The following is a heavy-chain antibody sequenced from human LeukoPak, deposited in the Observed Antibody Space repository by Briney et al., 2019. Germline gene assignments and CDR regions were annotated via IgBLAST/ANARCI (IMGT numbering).Heavy chain of an antibody. V-gene: IGHV1-2*02. Sequence: GASVKVSCKASGYTFTGYYMHWVRQAPGQGLEWMGWINPNSGGTNYAQKFQGRVTMTRDTSISTAYMELSRLRSDDTAVYYCSSPLTGHSSGWANLDYWGQGTLVTVSS. J-gene: IGHJ4*02. CDR1: GYTFTGYY. D-gene: IGHD6-19*01. CDR3: SSPLTGHSSGWANLDY. CDR2: INPNSGGT.